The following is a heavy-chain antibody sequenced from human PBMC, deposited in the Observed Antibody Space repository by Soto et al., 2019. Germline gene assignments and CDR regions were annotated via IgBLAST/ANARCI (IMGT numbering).Heavy chain of an antibody. CDR1: GFPFNTYA. CDR3: ARKSYHRSDQ. CDR2: ISVSGDKT. V-gene: IGHV3-23*01. Sequence: EVQLSESGGGLVQPGGSQRLSCAASGFPFNTYAMTWVRQAPGKGLEWVSAISVSGDKTYYAGSVRGRFAISRANTPNPPFLQLHGMTVEDTALYHCARKSYHRSDQWCQGTLFIFSS. D-gene: IGHD1-26*01. J-gene: IGHJ5*02.